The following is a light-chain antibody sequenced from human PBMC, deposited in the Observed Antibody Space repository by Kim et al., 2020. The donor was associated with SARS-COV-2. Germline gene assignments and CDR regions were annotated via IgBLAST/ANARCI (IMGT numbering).Light chain of an antibody. V-gene: IGLV2-14*04. CDR3: SSYTSSSSWV. CDR2: DVS. Sequence: GQSITISCPGTSSDVGGYNYVPWYQQHPGKAPKLMIYDVSKRPSGVSNRFSGSKSGNTASLTISGLQAEDEADYYCSSYTSSSSWVFGGGTQLTVL. J-gene: IGLJ3*02. CDR1: SSDVGGYNY.